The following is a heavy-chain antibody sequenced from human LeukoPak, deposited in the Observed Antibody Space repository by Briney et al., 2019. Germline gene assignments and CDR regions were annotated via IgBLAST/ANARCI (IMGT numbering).Heavy chain of an antibody. CDR1: GFTFSSYE. CDR2: ISSSGSTI. J-gene: IGHJ4*02. V-gene: IGHV3-48*03. Sequence: GGSLRLSCAAFGFTFSSYEMNWVRRAPGKGLEWVSYISSSGSTIYYADSVKGRFTISRDNAKNSLYLQMNSLRAEDTALYYCASRGAAAGADYWGQGTLVTVSS. CDR3: ASRGAAAGADY. D-gene: IGHD6-13*01.